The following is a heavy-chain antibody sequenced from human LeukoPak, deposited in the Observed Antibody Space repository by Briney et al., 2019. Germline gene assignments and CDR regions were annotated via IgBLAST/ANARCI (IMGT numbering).Heavy chain of an antibody. Sequence: GASLKISCKGSGYSFTSYWIGWVRPLPGKGLEGMVIIYPGDSDTRYSPSFQGQVTISADKSISTAYLQWSSLKASDTAMYYCARGGIAAAGRSGRSRMDVWGQGTTVTVSS. CDR2: IYPGDSDT. J-gene: IGHJ6*02. CDR1: GYSFTSYW. V-gene: IGHV5-51*01. D-gene: IGHD6-13*01. CDR3: ARGGIAAAGRSGRSRMDV.